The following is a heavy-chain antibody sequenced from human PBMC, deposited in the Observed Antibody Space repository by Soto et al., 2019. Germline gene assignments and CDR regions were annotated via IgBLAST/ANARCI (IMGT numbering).Heavy chain of an antibody. V-gene: IGHV4-39*01. Sequence: QLQLQESGPGLVKPSETLSLICTVSGGSFSSGAFYWGWIRHPPGKGLEWIGSASFSGRASYNPSLKSRAPVSVDTSKNQFSLRLSSVTAADTAVYYCARPLYTFPSSYDYYYMDVWGRGTTVTVSS. CDR3: ARPLYTFPSSYDYYYMDV. J-gene: IGHJ6*03. CDR1: GGSFSSGAFY. D-gene: IGHD6-6*01. CDR2: ASFSGRA.